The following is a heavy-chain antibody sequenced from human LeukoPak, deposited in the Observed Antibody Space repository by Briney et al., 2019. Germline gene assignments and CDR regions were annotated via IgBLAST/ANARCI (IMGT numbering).Heavy chain of an antibody. Sequence: GGSLRLSCEAFGFTFSSYWMSWVRQAPGKGLVWVSRINDDGSATFYADSVKGRFTISRDNAKNTLFLQINSLRAEDTAVYYCAREILAPGKTHDYWGQGTLVTVSS. CDR3: AREILAPGKTHDY. J-gene: IGHJ4*02. CDR2: INDDGSAT. V-gene: IGHV3-74*01. CDR1: GFTFSSYW.